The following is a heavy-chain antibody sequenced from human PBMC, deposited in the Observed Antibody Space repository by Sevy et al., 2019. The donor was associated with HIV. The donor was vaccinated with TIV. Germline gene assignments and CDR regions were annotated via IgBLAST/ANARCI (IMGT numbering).Heavy chain of an antibody. D-gene: IGHD2-21*02. CDR3: ARLSSCGGDCYYFDY. J-gene: IGHJ4*02. Sequence: GGSLRLSCAASGFTFSHYALHWVRQAPGKGLEWVAIMSYVGNSENYADSVKGRFTISRDNSKNALYLQMNSLRAKDTAVYYCARLSSCGGDCYYFDYWGQGTLVTVSS. CDR2: MSYVGNSE. CDR1: GFTFSHYA. V-gene: IGHV3-30*04.